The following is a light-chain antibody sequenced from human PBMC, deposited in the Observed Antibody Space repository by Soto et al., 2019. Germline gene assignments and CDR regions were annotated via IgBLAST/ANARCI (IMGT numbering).Light chain of an antibody. CDR2: EGS. J-gene: IGLJ2*01. CDR1: SSDVGSYNL. Sequence: QSALTQPASVSGSPGQSITISCTGTSSDVGSYNLVSWYQQHPGKAPKLMIYEGSKRPSGVSNRFSGSKSGNTASLTISGLQAEDEADYHCCSYAGSSTFRVFGGGTKVTVL. V-gene: IGLV2-23*03. CDR3: CSYAGSSTFRV.